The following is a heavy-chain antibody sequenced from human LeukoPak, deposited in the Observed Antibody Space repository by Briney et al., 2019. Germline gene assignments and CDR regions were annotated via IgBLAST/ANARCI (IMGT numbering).Heavy chain of an antibody. CDR2: ISGSGGST. CDR3: AKGGGYYNGNWFDP. CDR1: GFTFSSYA. Sequence: GGSLRLSCAASGFTFSSYAMNWVRQAPGTGLEWVSAISGSGGSTYYADSVKGRFTISRDNSKNTLYLQMNSLKAEDTAVYYCAKGGGYYNGNWFDPWGQGTLVTVSS. D-gene: IGHD3-9*01. J-gene: IGHJ5*02. V-gene: IGHV3-23*01.